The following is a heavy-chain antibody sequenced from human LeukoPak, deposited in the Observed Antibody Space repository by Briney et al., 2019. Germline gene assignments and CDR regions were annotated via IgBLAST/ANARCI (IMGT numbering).Heavy chain of an antibody. CDR1: GFTSGDYA. D-gene: IGHD7-27*01. J-gene: IGHJ3*01. CDR3: YKIPIRYVTGGIVVRGHDVFDV. CDR2: IRSKAYGGTT. Sequence: PGGSLRLSCTASGFTSGDYAMTWFRQAPGKGLEWVGFIRSKAYGGTTEYAASVKGRFTISRDDSISIAYLQMNSLNTEDTAVYFWYKIPIRYVTGGIVVRGHDVFDVWGQGTMVTVSS. V-gene: IGHV3-49*03.